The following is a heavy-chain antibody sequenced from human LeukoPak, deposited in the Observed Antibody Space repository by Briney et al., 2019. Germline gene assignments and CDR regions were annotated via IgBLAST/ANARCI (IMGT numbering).Heavy chain of an antibody. CDR1: GGSISSSSYY. V-gene: IGHV4-39*01. Sequence: SETLSLTCTVSGGSISSSSYYWGWIRQPPGKGLEWIGSIYYSGSTYYNPSLKSRVTISVDTSKNQFSLKLSSVTAADTAVYYCARHTPCGPVDIVATIDYWGQGTLVTVSS. CDR2: IYYSGST. CDR3: ARHTPCGPVDIVATIDY. J-gene: IGHJ4*02. D-gene: IGHD5-12*01.